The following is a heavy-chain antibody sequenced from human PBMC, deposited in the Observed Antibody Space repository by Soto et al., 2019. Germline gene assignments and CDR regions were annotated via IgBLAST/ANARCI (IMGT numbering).Heavy chain of an antibody. Sequence: SEKLSHTCAVSGGTIRSGGYSLSWIRQPPGKGLEWIGYIYHSGSTYYNPSLKSRVTISVDRSKNQFSLKLSSVTAADTAVYYCARVMGATVRRAFDIWGQGTMVT. V-gene: IGHV4-30-2*02. CDR2: IYHSGST. D-gene: IGHD1-26*01. J-gene: IGHJ3*02. CDR1: GGTIRSGGYS. CDR3: ARVMGATVRRAFDI.